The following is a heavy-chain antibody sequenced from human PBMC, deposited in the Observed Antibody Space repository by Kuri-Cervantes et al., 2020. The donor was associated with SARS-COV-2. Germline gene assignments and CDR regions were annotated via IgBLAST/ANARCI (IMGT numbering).Heavy chain of an antibody. CDR1: GGSFSGYY. V-gene: IGHV4-34*01. D-gene: IGHD2-8*02. CDR3: ARNAPLVVYAIPDYYYYMDV. Sequence: GSLRLSCAVYGGSFSGYYWSWIRQPPGKGLEWIGEINHSGSTNYNPSLKSRVTISVDTSKNQFSLKLSSVTAADTAVYYCARNAPLVVYAIPDYYYYMDVWGKGTTVTVSS. J-gene: IGHJ6*03. CDR2: INHSGST.